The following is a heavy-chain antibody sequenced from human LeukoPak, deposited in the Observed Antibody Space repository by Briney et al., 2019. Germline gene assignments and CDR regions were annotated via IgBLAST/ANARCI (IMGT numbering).Heavy chain of an antibody. J-gene: IGHJ4*02. CDR1: GYTFTSYD. V-gene: IGHV1-8*01. Sequence: VASVKVSCTASGYTFTSYDINWVRQATGQGLEWIGWMNPDNSDTGFAQKFQGRVAMTRNTSIGTAYMELSSLRSEDTAIYYCVRVARRTTNYAYWGQGTLVIVSS. CDR2: MNPDNSDT. D-gene: IGHD1-14*01. CDR3: VRVARRTTNYAY.